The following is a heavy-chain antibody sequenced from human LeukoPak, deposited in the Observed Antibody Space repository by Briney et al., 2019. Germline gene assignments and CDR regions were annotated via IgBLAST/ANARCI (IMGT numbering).Heavy chain of an antibody. J-gene: IGHJ4*02. Sequence: QPGGSLRLSCAASGFTFSSYEMNWVRQAPGKGLEWVSAISGSGGSTYYADSVKGRFTISRDNSKNTLYLQMNSLRAEDTAVYYCAKGSVLRYFLGLRPRGLIDYWGQGTLVTVSS. CDR1: GFTFSSYE. D-gene: IGHD3-9*01. V-gene: IGHV3-23*01. CDR2: ISGSGGST. CDR3: AKGSVLRYFLGLRPRGLIDY.